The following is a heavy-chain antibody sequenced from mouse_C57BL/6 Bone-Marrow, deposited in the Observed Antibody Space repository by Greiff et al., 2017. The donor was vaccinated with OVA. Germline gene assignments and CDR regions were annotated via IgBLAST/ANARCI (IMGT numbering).Heavy chain of an antibody. J-gene: IGHJ4*01. Sequence: EVQVVESVAELVRPGASVKLSCTASGFNIKNTYMHWVKQRPEQGLEWIGRIDPANGNTKYAPKFQGKATITADTSSNTAYLQLSSLTSEDTAIYYCARSYYSNYGMYYYAMDYWGQGTSVTVSS. CDR1: GFNIKNTY. V-gene: IGHV14-3*01. CDR3: ARSYYSNYGMYYYAMDY. D-gene: IGHD2-5*01. CDR2: IDPANGNT.